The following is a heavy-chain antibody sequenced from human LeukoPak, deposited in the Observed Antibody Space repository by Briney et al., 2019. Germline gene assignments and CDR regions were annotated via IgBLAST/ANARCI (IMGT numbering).Heavy chain of an antibody. D-gene: IGHD5-12*01. J-gene: IGHJ6*03. Sequence: PSGTLSLICAVSGGSVTSSSWWGWGRQPPGKGLEWIGQISHRGTTNYNPSLKSRVTISVDKSKNQFSLKLTSVTAADTAVYYCARPLSGYDIPPYMDVWGKGTTVTISS. CDR1: GGSVTSSSW. CDR3: ARPLSGYDIPPYMDV. CDR2: ISHRGTT. V-gene: IGHV4-4*02.